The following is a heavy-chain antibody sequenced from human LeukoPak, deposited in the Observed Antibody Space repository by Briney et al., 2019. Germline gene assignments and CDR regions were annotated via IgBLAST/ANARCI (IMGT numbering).Heavy chain of an antibody. V-gene: IGHV1-18*01. Sequence: ASVKVSCRASGYTFTSYDISWLRQAPGQGLEWMGRISAYNGNTNYAQKLQGRVTMTTDTSTRTAYMELRSLRSDDTAVYFCAREYYDYYEGFDYWGQGTLVTVSS. CDR3: AREYYDYYEGFDY. D-gene: IGHD3-22*01. J-gene: IGHJ4*02. CDR2: ISAYNGNT. CDR1: GYTFTSYD.